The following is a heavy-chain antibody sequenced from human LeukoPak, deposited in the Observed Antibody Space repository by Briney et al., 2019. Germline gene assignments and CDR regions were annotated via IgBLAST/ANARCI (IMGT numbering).Heavy chain of an antibody. Sequence: ASVKVFCKASGYTFTGYYMHWVRQAPGQGLEWMGWINPNSGGTNYAQKFQGRVTMTRDTSISTAYMELSRLRSDDTAVYYCARSGRIAARPAWFDPWGQGTLVTVSS. V-gene: IGHV1-2*02. CDR2: INPNSGGT. J-gene: IGHJ5*02. CDR1: GYTFTGYY. D-gene: IGHD6-6*01. CDR3: ARSGRIAARPAWFDP.